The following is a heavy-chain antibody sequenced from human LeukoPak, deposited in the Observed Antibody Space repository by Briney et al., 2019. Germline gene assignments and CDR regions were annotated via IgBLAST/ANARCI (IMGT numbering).Heavy chain of an antibody. Sequence: GGSLRLSCAASGVSVSSNYMSWVRQAPGKGLEWVSVIYSGGTTYYADSVKGRFTISRDNSKNTLYLQMNSLRAEDTAVYYCAGVSLPTYYFDYWGQGTLVTVSS. CDR2: IYSGGTT. CDR1: GVSVSSNY. D-gene: IGHD4-11*01. CDR3: AGVSLPTYYFDY. V-gene: IGHV3-53*01. J-gene: IGHJ4*02.